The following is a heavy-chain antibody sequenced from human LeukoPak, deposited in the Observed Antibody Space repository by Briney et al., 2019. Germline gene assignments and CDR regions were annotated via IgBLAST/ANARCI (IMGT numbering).Heavy chain of an antibody. CDR2: IYHSGST. V-gene: IGHV4-38-2*02. CDR3: ARGVTYYYGSGSYSAYYYMDV. D-gene: IGHD3-10*01. Sequence: SETLSLTCTVSGYSISSGYYWGWIRQPPGKGLEWIGSIYHSGSTYYNPSLKSRVTISVDTSKNQFSLKLSSVTAADTAVYYCARGVTYYYGSGSYSAYYYMDVWGKGTTVTISS. J-gene: IGHJ6*03. CDR1: GYSISSGYY.